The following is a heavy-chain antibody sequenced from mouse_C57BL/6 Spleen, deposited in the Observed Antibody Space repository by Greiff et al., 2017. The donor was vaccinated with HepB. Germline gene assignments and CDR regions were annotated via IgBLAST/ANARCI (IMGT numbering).Heavy chain of an antibody. Sequence: QVQLQQSGAELVKPGASVKMSCKASGYTFTSYWITWVKQRPGQGLEWIGDIYPGSGSTNYNEKFKSKATLTVDTSSSTAYMQLSSLTSEDSAVYYCARKFITRDWYFDVWGTGTTVTVSS. CDR1: GYTFTSYW. J-gene: IGHJ1*03. V-gene: IGHV1-55*01. D-gene: IGHD1-1*01. CDR3: ARKFITRDWYFDV. CDR2: IYPGSGST.